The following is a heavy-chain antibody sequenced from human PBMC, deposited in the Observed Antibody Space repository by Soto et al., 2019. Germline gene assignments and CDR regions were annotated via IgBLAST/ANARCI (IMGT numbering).Heavy chain of an antibody. V-gene: IGHV4-59*01. CDR1: GGSISSYY. CDR2: IYYSGST. D-gene: IGHD6-13*01. Sequence: KPSETLSLTCTVSGGSISSYYWSWIRQPPGKGLEWIGYIYYSGSTNYNPSLKSRVTISVDTSKNQFSLKLSSVTAADTAVYYCARGRGSSWHLHYYYYYMDVWGKGTXVTVSS. J-gene: IGHJ6*03. CDR3: ARGRGSSWHLHYYYYYMDV.